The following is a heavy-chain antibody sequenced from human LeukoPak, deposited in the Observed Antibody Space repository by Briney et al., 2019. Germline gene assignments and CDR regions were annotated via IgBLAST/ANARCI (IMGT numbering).Heavy chain of an antibody. V-gene: IGHV3-21*01. CDR3: ARAPRGGVNDAFDI. J-gene: IGHJ3*02. Sequence: PGGSLRLSCAASGFSFSTHSMNWVRQAPGKGLEWVSSITRSASYIYCGDSVKGRFTISRDNAKNSLFLRMNSLRVEDSAVYYCARAPRGGVNDAFDIWGQGTMVTVSS. D-gene: IGHD3-16*01. CDR1: GFSFSTHS. CDR2: ITRSASYI.